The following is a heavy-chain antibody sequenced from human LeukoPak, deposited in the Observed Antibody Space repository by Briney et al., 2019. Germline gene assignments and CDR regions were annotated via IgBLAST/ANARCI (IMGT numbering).Heavy chain of an antibody. D-gene: IGHD3-10*02. Sequence: GSLRLSCAASGFTFSSYEMNWVRQAPGKGLEWVSYISSSGSTIYYADSVKGRFTISRDNAKNSLYLQMNSLRAEDTAVYYCAELGITMIGGVWGKGTTVIISS. CDR1: GFTFSSYE. V-gene: IGHV3-48*03. CDR2: ISSSGSTI. J-gene: IGHJ6*04. CDR3: AELGITMIGGV.